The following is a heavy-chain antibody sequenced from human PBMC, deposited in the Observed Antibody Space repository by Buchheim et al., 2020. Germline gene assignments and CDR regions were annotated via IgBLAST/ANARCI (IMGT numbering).Heavy chain of an antibody. V-gene: IGHV3-15*01. D-gene: IGHD3-3*01. CDR3: TTVWGYDFWSGYYTGRDYYYYYGMDV. J-gene: IGHJ6*02. CDR2: IKSKTDGGTP. CDR1: GFTFSNAW. Sequence: EVQLVESGGGLVKPGGSLRLSCAASGFTFSNAWMSWVRQAPGKGLEWVGRIKSKTDGGTPDYAAPVKGRFTISRDDSKKTLYLQMNSLKTEDTAVYYCTTVWGYDFWSGYYTGRDYYYYYGMDVWGQGTT.